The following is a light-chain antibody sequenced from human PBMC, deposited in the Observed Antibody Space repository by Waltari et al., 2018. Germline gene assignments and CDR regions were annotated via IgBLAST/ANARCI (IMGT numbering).Light chain of an antibody. CDR2: WAS. V-gene: IGKV4-1*01. CDR1: QSCFHTNKKNY. Sequence: DIVMTQSPDSLAVSLVERATINCQSSQSCFHTNKKNYLAWYQQKPGHPPKLLTYWASTRESGVPDRFSGSGSGTDFTLAISSLQAEDVAVYYCQQYYSAPNTFGQGTNVEIK. CDR3: QQYYSAPNT. J-gene: IGKJ2*01.